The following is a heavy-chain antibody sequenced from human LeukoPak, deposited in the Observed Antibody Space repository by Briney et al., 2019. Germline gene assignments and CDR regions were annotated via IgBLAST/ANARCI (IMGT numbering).Heavy chain of an antibody. CDR2: ISSIGSTI. Sequence: GGSLRLSCAAAGFTFSDYYMGWIRQAPGKGLEWASYISSIGSTIYYVDSVKGRFTISRDNAKNSLYLQMNSLRAEDTAVYYCARDKDDYGSGNHWFDPWGQGTLVTVSS. D-gene: IGHD3-10*01. J-gene: IGHJ5*02. V-gene: IGHV3-11*01. CDR3: ARDKDDYGSGNHWFDP. CDR1: GFTFSDYY.